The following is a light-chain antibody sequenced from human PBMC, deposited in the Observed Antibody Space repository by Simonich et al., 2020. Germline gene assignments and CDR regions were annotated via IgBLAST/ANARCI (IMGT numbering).Light chain of an antibody. Sequence: HSALPQPASVSGSPDHPITIPSTETSRVFGSFNLVSWYQQHQGKAPKPMIYEGRKRPSGVSNRFSGSKSGNTASLTISGLQAEDEADYYCCSYAGSSTFVVFGGGTKLTVL. CDR1: SRVFGSFNL. J-gene: IGLJ2*01. V-gene: IGLV2-23*03. CDR2: EGR. CDR3: CSYAGSSTFVV.